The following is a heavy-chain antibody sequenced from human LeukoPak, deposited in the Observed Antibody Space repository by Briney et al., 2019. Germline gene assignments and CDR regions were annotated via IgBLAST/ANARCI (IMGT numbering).Heavy chain of an antibody. J-gene: IGHJ4*02. CDR2: IYPGDSDT. CDR3: ARLRGGDGYNTYYFDY. Sequence: ASVKISCKGSGYSFTTYWIAWVRQMPGKGLEWTGIIYPGDSDTTYSPSFQGQVTVSADRSISTAYLQWSSLKASDTAMYYCARLRGGDGYNTYYFDYWGQGTLVTVSS. CDR1: GYSFTTYW. D-gene: IGHD5-24*01. V-gene: IGHV5-51*01.